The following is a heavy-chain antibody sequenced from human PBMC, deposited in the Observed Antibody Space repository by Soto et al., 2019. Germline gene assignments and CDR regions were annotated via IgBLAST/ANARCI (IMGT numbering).Heavy chain of an antibody. Sequence: QVHLVQSGAEVKKPGASVKVSCKGSGYAFTTYGITWVRQAPGQGLEWMGWISAHNGNTNYAQKLQGRVTVTRDTSTSTTYLGPGGPGLYDTAVYYCAGGRDGDYWGQGALVTVSS. D-gene: IGHD3-16*01. CDR2: ISAHNGNT. V-gene: IGHV1-18*01. J-gene: IGHJ4*02. CDR1: GYAFTTYG. CDR3: AGGRDGDY.